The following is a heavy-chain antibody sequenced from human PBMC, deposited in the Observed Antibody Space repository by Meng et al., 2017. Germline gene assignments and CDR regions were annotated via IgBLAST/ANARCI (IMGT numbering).Heavy chain of an antibody. CDR2: INPNSGGT. V-gene: IGHV1-2*02. Sequence: ASVKVSCKASGYTFTGFYIHWMRQAPGQGLEWMGWINPNSGGTNYAQKFQGRVTMTRDTSISTAYMELSRLTSDDTAVCYCARDQGYSGYDDAFEIWGQGTMVTVSS. CDR3: ARDQGYSGYDDAFEI. CDR1: GYTFTGFY. D-gene: IGHD5-12*01. J-gene: IGHJ3*02.